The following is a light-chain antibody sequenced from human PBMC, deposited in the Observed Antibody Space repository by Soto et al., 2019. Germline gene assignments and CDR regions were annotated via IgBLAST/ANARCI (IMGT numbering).Light chain of an antibody. CDR2: GAS. CDR1: QSVGMW. J-gene: IGKJ2*01. Sequence: DIELIQSPSTLSASVGDRVSITCRASQSVGMWLAWYQQKRGTAPKLLLFGASTLETDFPSRFSGGGSGAEFTLTITTLQPDDVAPYFCRQNDSYPYTCGQGTVFEIK. V-gene: IGKV1-5*03. CDR3: RQNDSYPYT.